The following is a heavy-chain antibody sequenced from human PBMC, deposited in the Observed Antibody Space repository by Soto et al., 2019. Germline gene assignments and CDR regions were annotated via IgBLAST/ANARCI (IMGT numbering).Heavy chain of an antibody. CDR3: ASPGGKLGMENYYYMDV. Sequence: GGSLRLSCAASGFTVSSNYMSWVRQAPGKGLEWVSVIYSGGSTYYADSVKGRFTISRDNSKNTLYLQMNSLRAEDTAVYYCASPGGKLGMENYYYMDVWGKGTTVTVSS. D-gene: IGHD7-27*01. J-gene: IGHJ6*03. V-gene: IGHV3-66*02. CDR2: IYSGGST. CDR1: GFTVSSNY.